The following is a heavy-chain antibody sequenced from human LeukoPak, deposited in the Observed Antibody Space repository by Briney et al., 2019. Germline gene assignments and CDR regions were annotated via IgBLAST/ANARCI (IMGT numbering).Heavy chain of an antibody. V-gene: IGHV1-2*02. D-gene: IGHD4-11*01. CDR1: GYAFTGYY. Sequence: ASVKVSCKASGYAFTGYYMHWVRQAPGQGLEWMGWINPNSGGTNYAQKFKGRVTMNRDTSISTAYMGLSRLRSDDTAVYYCARRIYSNYVFDYWGQGTLVTVSS. CDR3: ARRIYSNYVFDY. J-gene: IGHJ4*02. CDR2: INPNSGGT.